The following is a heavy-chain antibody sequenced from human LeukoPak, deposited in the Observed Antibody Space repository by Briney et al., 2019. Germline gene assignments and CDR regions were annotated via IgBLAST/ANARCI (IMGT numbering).Heavy chain of an antibody. CDR2: INHSGDS. V-gene: IGHV4-34*01. CDR3: VRLGGIYYYYYMEV. D-gene: IGHD1-26*01. CDR1: GGSFSGYY. J-gene: IGHJ6*03. Sequence: SETLSLTCAVYGGSFSGYYWSWIRQPPEKGLEWIGEINHSGDSNYNPSLKSRVTMSVDTSKNQFSLKLSSVTAADTAMHYCVRLGGIYYYYYMEVWGKGTTVTVSS.